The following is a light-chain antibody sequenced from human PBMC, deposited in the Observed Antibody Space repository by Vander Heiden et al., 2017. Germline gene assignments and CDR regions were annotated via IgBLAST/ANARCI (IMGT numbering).Light chain of an antibody. Sequence: DIVLTQSPGTLSLSPGARATLPCRASQSVSSSYLAWYQQRPGQAPRLLISGASTSATGIPDRFSGSGSGTDFTLSISRLEPEDFAVYYCQQDCSSLWTFGQGTKVEIK. V-gene: IGKV3-20*01. J-gene: IGKJ1*01. CDR2: GAS. CDR1: QSVSSSY. CDR3: QQDCSSLWT.